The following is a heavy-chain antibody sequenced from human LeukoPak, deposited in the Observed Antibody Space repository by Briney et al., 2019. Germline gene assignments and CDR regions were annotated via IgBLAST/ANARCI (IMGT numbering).Heavy chain of an antibody. CDR1: GFTFTGYY. Sequence: ASVKVSCKPSGFTFTGYYMHWARQAPGLGLEWMGWINPNSGDTNYAQNFQGRVTMTRDTSIGTAYMELSRLRSDDTAVYYCAREQDIGMVSALDYWGQGTLVTVSS. CDR2: INPNSGDT. D-gene: IGHD5-18*01. V-gene: IGHV1-2*02. J-gene: IGHJ4*02. CDR3: AREQDIGMVSALDY.